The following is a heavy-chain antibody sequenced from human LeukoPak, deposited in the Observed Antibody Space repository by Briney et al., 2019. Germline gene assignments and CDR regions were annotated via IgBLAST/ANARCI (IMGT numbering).Heavy chain of an antibody. D-gene: IGHD5-18*01. CDR1: GYTFTSYY. V-gene: IGHV1-46*01. CDR2: INPSGGST. Sequence: ASVKVSCKASGYTFTSYYMHWVRQAPGQGLEWMGIINPSGGSTSYAQKFQGRVTMTRDTSTSTVYMELSSLRSEDTAVYYCAREFGSQVDTAMVMSFDYWGQGTLATVSS. J-gene: IGHJ4*02. CDR3: AREFGSQVDTAMVMSFDY.